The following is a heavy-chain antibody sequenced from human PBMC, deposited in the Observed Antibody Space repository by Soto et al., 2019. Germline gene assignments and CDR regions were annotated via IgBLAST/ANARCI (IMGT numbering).Heavy chain of an antibody. V-gene: IGHV3-11*01. CDR2: ISYSGNDI. CDR1: GFSFSDYY. J-gene: IGHJ4*02. CDR3: ARGLLGPAALFGLFDL. D-gene: IGHD2-2*01. Sequence: GGSLRLSCAASGFSFSDYYMTWIRQVPGKGLEWVSYISYSGNDIYYADSVKGRFTISRDNAKNSLYLQMNSLRAEDTAVFYCARGLLGPAALFGLFDLWGQRTLVTVPS.